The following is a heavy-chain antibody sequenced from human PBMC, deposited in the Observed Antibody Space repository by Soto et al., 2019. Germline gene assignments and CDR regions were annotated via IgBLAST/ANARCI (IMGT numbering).Heavy chain of an antibody. D-gene: IGHD3-10*01. J-gene: IGHJ4*02. CDR3: ARDGRYTIQSDFDY. Sequence: ASVKVSCKSSGYTFTSYGISCVRPAPGQGLEWMGWISAYNGNTNYAQKLQGRVTMTTDTSTSTAYMELRSLRSDDTAVYYCARDGRYTIQSDFDYWGQGTLVTVSS. V-gene: IGHV1-18*01. CDR2: ISAYNGNT. CDR1: GYTFTSYG.